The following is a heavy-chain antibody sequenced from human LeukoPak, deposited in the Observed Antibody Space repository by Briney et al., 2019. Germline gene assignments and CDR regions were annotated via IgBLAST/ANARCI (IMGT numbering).Heavy chain of an antibody. V-gene: IGHV4-59*01. D-gene: IGHD3-10*01. CDR3: ARGVRGSGSYSFDYYYYMDV. Sequence: PSETLSLTCTVSGGSISSYYWSWIRQPPGKGLEWIGFIYFSGSTNYNPSLQSRVTISVDTSKNQFSLKLSSVTAADTAVYYCARGVRGSGSYSFDYYYYMDVCGKGTTVTVSS. J-gene: IGHJ6*03. CDR2: IYFSGST. CDR1: GGSISSYY.